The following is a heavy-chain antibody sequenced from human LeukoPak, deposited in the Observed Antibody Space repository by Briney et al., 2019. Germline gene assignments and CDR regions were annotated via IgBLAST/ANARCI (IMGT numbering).Heavy chain of an antibody. J-gene: IGHJ6*03. D-gene: IGHD3-10*01. Sequence: GASVKVSCKASGYTFTSYDINWVRQATGQGLEWMGWMNPNSGNTGYAQKFQGRVTITRNTSISTAYMELSSLRSEDTAVYYCARRLGELSHYYMDVWGKGTTVTVSS. CDR3: ARRLGELSHYYMDV. CDR2: MNPNSGNT. CDR1: GYTFTSYD. V-gene: IGHV1-8*03.